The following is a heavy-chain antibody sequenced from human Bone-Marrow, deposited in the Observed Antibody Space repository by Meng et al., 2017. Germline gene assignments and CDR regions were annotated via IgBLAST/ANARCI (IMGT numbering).Heavy chain of an antibody. CDR2: ISGSGGST. Sequence: GGSLRLSCAASGFTFSSYAMSWVRQAPGKGLEWVSAISGSGGSTYYADSVKGRFTISRDNSKNTLYLQMNSLRAEDTAVYYCARAAYYYDSSGYYDHWGQGTLVTVSS. D-gene: IGHD3-22*01. J-gene: IGHJ5*02. CDR1: GFTFSSYA. CDR3: ARAAYYYDSSGYYDH. V-gene: IGHV3-23*01.